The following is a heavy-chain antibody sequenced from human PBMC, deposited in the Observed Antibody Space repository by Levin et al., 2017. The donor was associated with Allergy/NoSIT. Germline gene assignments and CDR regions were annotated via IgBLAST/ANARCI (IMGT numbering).Heavy chain of an antibody. CDR3: AKYSGSYLRAFDI. J-gene: IGHJ3*02. D-gene: IGHD1-26*01. CDR1: GFTFSSYA. CDR2: ISGSGGST. V-gene: IGHV3-23*01. Sequence: QTGESLKISCAASGFTFSSYAMSWVRQAPGKGLEWVSAISGSGGSTYYADSVKGRFTISRDNSKNTLYLQMNSLRAEDTAVYYCAKYSGSYLRAFDIWGQGTMVTVSS.